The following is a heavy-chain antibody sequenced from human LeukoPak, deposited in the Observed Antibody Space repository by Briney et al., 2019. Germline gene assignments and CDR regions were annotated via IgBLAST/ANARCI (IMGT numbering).Heavy chain of an antibody. CDR3: AKSTDSYSGSYLDY. Sequence: GGSLRLSCAASGFTFDDYAMHWVRQAPGKGLEWVSGISWNSGSIGYADSVKGRFTISRDNSKNTLYLQMNSLRAEDTAVYYCAKSTDSYSGSYLDYWGQGTLVTVSS. CDR1: GFTFDDYA. J-gene: IGHJ4*02. CDR2: ISWNSGSI. D-gene: IGHD1-26*01. V-gene: IGHV3-9*01.